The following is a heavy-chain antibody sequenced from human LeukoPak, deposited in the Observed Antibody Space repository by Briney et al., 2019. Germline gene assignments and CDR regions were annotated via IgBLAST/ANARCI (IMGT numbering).Heavy chain of an antibody. D-gene: IGHD4-17*01. CDR3: ASLLYGLTSVGGGY. V-gene: IGHV3-21*01. CDR2: ISSSSSYI. CDR1: GFTFSSYS. Sequence: PGGSLRLSCAASGFTFSSYSMNWVRQAPGKGLEWVSSISSSSSYIYYADSVKGRFTISRDNAKNSLYLQMNSLRAEDTAVYYCASLLYGLTSVGGGYWGQGTLVTVSS. J-gene: IGHJ4*02.